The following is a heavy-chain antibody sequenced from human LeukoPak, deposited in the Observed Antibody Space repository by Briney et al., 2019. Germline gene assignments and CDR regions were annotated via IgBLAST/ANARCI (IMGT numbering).Heavy chain of an antibody. CDR3: AREDSGYPYGFDY. V-gene: IGHV4-30-4*01. Sequence: PSETLSLTCTVSGVSISSGDYYWSWIRQPPGKGLEWIGYIYYSGSTYYNPSLKSRVTISVDTSKNQFSLKLSSVTAADTAVYYCAREDSGYPYGFDYWGQGTLVTVSS. CDR2: IYYSGST. CDR1: GVSISSGDYY. D-gene: IGHD5-12*01. J-gene: IGHJ4*02.